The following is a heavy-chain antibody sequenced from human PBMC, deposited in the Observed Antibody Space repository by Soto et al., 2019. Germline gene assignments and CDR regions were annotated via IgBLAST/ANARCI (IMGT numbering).Heavy chain of an antibody. V-gene: IGHV1-3*01. J-gene: IGHJ5*02. CDR3: ARGIATGQLDP. CDR2: INPDNGNT. D-gene: IGHD2-15*01. CDR1: GYTCTRYT. Sequence: AXVNVSCNTSGYTCTRYTMNWVRQAPGQRLEWMGWINPDNGNTKSSQKFQDRVIITRDTSASTAYMDLSSLRSEDTAVYYCARGIATGQLDPWGQGTLVTVSS.